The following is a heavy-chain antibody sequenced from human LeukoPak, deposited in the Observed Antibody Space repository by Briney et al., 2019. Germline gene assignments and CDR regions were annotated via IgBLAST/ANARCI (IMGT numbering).Heavy chain of an antibody. V-gene: IGHV4-59*01. CDR1: GGSISSYY. CDR2: IYYSGST. D-gene: IGHD4-17*01. CDR3: ATYGDYIY. J-gene: IGHJ4*02. Sequence: SETLSLTCTVSGGSISSYYWSWIRQPPGKGLEWIGYIYYSGSTNYNPSLKSRVTISVDTSKNQFSLKLSSVTAADTAVYYCATYGDYIYWGQGTRVTVSS.